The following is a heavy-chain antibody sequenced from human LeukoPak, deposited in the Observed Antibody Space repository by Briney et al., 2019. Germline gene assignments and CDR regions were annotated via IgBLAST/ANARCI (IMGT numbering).Heavy chain of an antibody. D-gene: IGHD2-21*01. J-gene: IGHJ4*02. CDR2: IHYSGST. Sequence: SETLSLTCTVSGASISTYYWTWIRQPPGKGLDWIGYIHYSGSTNYNPSLKSRVTISLDTSKNQFSLKLSSVTAADTAVYYCAREAYSGPVYYFDYWGQGTLVTVSS. V-gene: IGHV4-59*01. CDR3: AREAYSGPVYYFDY. CDR1: GASISTYY.